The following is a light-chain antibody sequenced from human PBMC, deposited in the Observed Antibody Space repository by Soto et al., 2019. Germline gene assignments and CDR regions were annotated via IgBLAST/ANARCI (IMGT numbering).Light chain of an antibody. CDR3: QQYNSYSRT. V-gene: IGKV1-5*03. Sequence: DIQMTHSPSTLSASVGDRVTITCRASQSISIYLAWYQQKPGKAPKLLIYKASSLESGVPSRFSGSGSGAEFSLTISSLQPDDFATYYCQQYNSYSRTFGQGTKVDIK. J-gene: IGKJ1*01. CDR1: QSISIY. CDR2: KAS.